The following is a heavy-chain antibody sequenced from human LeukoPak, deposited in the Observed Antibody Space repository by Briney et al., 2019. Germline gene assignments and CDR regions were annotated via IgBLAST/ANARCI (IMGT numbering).Heavy chain of an antibody. V-gene: IGHV3-7*01. CDR2: IKQDGSEK. J-gene: IGHJ4*02. D-gene: IGHD3-3*01. CDR1: GITFSSYW. CDR3: ARDLSYYDFWSGYYTGDYFDY. Sequence: PGGSLRLSCAASGITFSSYWMSWVRQAPGKGLEWVANIKQDGSEKYYVDSVKGRFTISRDNAKNSLYLQMNSLRAEDTAVYYCARDLSYYDFWSGYYTGDYFDYWGQGTLVTVSS.